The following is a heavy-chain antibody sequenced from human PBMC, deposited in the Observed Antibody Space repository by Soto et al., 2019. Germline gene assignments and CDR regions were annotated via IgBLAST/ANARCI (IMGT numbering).Heavy chain of an antibody. V-gene: IGHV4-39*01. CDR3: YLWIYIGYDRASGPGCYGMDV. CDR2: IYYSGST. CDR1: GGSISSSSYY. Sequence: SETLSLTCTVSGGSISSSSYYWGWIRQPPGKWLEWIGSIYYSGSTYYNPSLKSRVTISVDTSKNQFSLKLSSVTAADTAVYYCYLWIYIGYDRASGPGCYGMDVWGQGTTVTVSS. D-gene: IGHD5-12*01. J-gene: IGHJ6*02.